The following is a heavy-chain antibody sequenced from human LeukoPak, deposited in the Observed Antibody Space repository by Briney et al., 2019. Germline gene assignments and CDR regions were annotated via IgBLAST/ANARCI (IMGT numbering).Heavy chain of an antibody. CDR3: ARGELLRSLNC. CDR1: GYTFTGYY. D-gene: IGHD1-26*01. V-gene: IGHV1-2*02. CDR2: INPNSDGT. J-gene: IGHJ4*02. Sequence: ASVKVSCKASGYTFTGYYMHWVRQAPGQGLEWMGWINPNSDGTNYAQKFQGRVTMTRDTSISTAYMELSRLRSDDAAVYYCARGELLRSLNCWGQGTLVTVSS.